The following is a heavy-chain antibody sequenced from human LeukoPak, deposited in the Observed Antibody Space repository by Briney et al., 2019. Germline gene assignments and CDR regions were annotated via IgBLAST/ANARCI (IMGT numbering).Heavy chain of an antibody. D-gene: IGHD5-24*01. Sequence: SVKVSCKASGGTFSSYAISWVRQAPGQGLEWMGEIIPIFGTANYAQKFQGRVTITADESTSTAYMGLSSLRSEDTAVYYCARTSREMTTSTGYFDYWGQGTLVTVSS. CDR3: ARTSREMTTSTGYFDY. CDR1: GGTFSSYA. J-gene: IGHJ4*02. CDR2: IIPIFGTA. V-gene: IGHV1-69*13.